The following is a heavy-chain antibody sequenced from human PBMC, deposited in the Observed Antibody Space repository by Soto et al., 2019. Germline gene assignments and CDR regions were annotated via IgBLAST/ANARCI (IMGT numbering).Heavy chain of an antibody. CDR3: SRGLLV. J-gene: IGHJ4*02. V-gene: IGHV4-31*03. CDR1: GGSINSGGYC. Sequence: QVQLQESGPGLVKPSQTLSLTCTVSGGSINSGGYCWSWIRQHPGKGLDWIGCISYGGSTSYNPSLESRVPMSVDTSKNQFSLKLTSVTAADTAVYYCSRGLLVWGQGALITVSS. CDR2: ISYGGST. D-gene: IGHD2-15*01.